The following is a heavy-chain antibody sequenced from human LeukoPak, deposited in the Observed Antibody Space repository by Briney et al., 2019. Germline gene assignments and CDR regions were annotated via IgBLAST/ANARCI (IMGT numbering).Heavy chain of an antibody. CDR2: INPSGGST. Sequence: EASVKVSCKASGYTFTSYYMHWVRQAPGQGLEWMGIINPSGGSTSYAQKFQGRVTMTRDMSTSTVYMELSSLRSEDTAVYYCARALGESELSRGVVPAAILTFDYWGRGTLVTVSS. CDR3: ARALGESELSRGVVPAAILTFDY. J-gene: IGHJ4*02. CDR1: GYTFTSYY. V-gene: IGHV1-46*01. D-gene: IGHD2-2*01.